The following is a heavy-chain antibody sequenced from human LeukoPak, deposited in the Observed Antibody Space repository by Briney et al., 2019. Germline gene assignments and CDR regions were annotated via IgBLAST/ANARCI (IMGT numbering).Heavy chain of an antibody. CDR2: IYYSGST. D-gene: IGHD2-2*01. V-gene: IGHV4-39*07. Sequence: SETLSLTCTVSGGSISSSSYYWGWIRQPPGKGLEWIGSIYYSGSTYYNPSLKSRVTISVDTSKNQFSLKLSSVTAADTAVYYCARGSVPAAIAYYYYMDVWGKGTTVTISS. CDR1: GGSISSSSYY. J-gene: IGHJ6*03. CDR3: ARGSVPAAIAYYYYMDV.